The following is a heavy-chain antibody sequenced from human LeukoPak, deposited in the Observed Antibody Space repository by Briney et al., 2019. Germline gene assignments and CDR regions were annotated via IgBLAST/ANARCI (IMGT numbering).Heavy chain of an antibody. J-gene: IGHJ3*02. CDR2: IYNSGST. Sequence: SETLSLTCTVSGGSISSYYWSWIRQPAGKGLEWIGRIYNSGSTNYNTNYNPSLSSRVTMSVDTSKNQFSLRLTSVTAADTAVYYCAGQAYDTGYDAFDIWGQGTLVTVSS. D-gene: IGHD3-22*01. V-gene: IGHV4-4*07. CDR1: GGSISSYY. CDR3: AGQAYDTGYDAFDI.